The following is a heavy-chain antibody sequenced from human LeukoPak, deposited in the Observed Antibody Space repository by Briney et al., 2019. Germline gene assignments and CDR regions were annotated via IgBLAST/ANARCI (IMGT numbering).Heavy chain of an antibody. CDR1: GFTFSSYA. Sequence: GGSLRLSCAAPGFTFSSYAMSWVRQAPGKGVELGSAISGSGGSTYYADSVKGRFTISRDNSKNTLYLQMNSLRAEDTAVYYCAKDREWWELLLSVRSGFDYWGQGTLVTVSS. V-gene: IGHV3-23*01. CDR2: ISGSGGST. CDR3: AKDREWWELLLSVRSGFDY. D-gene: IGHD1-26*01. J-gene: IGHJ4*02.